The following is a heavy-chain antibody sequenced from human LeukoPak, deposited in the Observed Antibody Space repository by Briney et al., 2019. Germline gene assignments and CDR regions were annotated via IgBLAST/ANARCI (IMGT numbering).Heavy chain of an antibody. CDR2: IYHSGST. V-gene: IGHV4-4*02. J-gene: IGHJ5*02. Sequence: PSGTLSLTCAVSGGSISSSNWWSWVRQPPGKGLEWIGEIYHSGSTNYNPSLKSRVTISVDKSKNQISLKLSSVTAADTAVYYCARPVGYSSSPNWFDPWGQGTLVTVSS. CDR3: ARPVGYSSSPNWFDP. CDR1: GGSISSSNW. D-gene: IGHD6-13*01.